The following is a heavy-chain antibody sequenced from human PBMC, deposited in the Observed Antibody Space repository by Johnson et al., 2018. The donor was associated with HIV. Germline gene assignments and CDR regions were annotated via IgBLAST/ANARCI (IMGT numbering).Heavy chain of an antibody. CDR1: GFTFSSYA. J-gene: IGHJ3*02. CDR3: AKEGQWLVQEAFDI. D-gene: IGHD6-19*01. CDR2: ISYDGSNK. Sequence: VQLVESGGGVVQPGRSLRLSCAASGFTFSSYAMHWVRQAPGKGLEWVAVISYDGSNKYYADSVKDRFTISRDNSKNTLYLQMNSLRAEDTAVYYCAKEGQWLVQEAFDIWGQGTMVTVSS. V-gene: IGHV3-30-3*01.